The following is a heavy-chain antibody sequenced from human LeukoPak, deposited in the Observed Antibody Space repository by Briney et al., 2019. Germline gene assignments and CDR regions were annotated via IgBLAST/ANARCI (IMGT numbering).Heavy chain of an antibody. CDR3: ARGRVLLWFDGSWFDP. J-gene: IGHJ5*02. CDR2: MNPNSGNT. V-gene: IGHV1-8*01. Sequence: GASVKVSCKASGYTFTSYDINWVRQATGQGLEWMGWMNPNSGNTGYAQKFQGRVTMTRNTSISTAYMELSSLRSEDTAVYYCARGRVLLWFDGSWFDPWGQGTLVTVSS. D-gene: IGHD3-10*01. CDR1: GYTFTSYD.